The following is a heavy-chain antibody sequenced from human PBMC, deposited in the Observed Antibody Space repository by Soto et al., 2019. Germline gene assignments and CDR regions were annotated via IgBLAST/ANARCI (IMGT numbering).Heavy chain of an antibody. J-gene: IGHJ4*02. V-gene: IGHV3-30-3*01. CDR1: GFTFSSYA. D-gene: IGHD3-22*01. Sequence: GGSLRLSCAASGFTFSSYAMHWVRQAPGKGLEWVAVISYDGSNKYYADSVKGRFTISRDNSKNTLYLQMNSLRAEDTAVYYCARDKNYESSGYYYRFVDYWGQGTLVTVSS. CDR2: ISYDGSNK. CDR3: ARDKNYESSGYYYRFVDY.